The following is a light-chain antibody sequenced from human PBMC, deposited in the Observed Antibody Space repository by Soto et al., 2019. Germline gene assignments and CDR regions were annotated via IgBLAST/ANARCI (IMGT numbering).Light chain of an antibody. CDR2: DAS. J-gene: IGKJ5*01. Sequence: IQMTQSPPSLSASVGDRVTIAFRASETIYRYLNWYQQKPGKAPGLLISDASTLQGGVPSRFSGSGSGTEFTLTISSLQSEDFEVYYCQQYNNWPITFGQGTRLEIK. V-gene: IGKV1-39*01. CDR3: QQYNNWPIT. CDR1: ETIYRY.